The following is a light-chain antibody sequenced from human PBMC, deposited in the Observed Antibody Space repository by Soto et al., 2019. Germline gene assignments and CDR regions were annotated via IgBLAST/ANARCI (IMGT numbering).Light chain of an antibody. CDR2: GAS. Sequence: EIVMTQSPVTLSVSPGDRATLSCRASQTISSNLAWYQQIPGQVPRLLIFGASTRATGVPVRISGSGSGTEFTLTISSLQSEDFAVYYCQQYHNWPITFGQGTRLEIK. V-gene: IGKV3-15*01. CDR3: QQYHNWPIT. CDR1: QTISSN. J-gene: IGKJ5*01.